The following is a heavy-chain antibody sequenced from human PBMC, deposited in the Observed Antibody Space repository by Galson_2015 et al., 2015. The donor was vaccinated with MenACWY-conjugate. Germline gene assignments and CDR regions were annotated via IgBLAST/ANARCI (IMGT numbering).Heavy chain of an antibody. D-gene: IGHD5-18*01. CDR3: ARENTYNYAYAVDY. Sequence: SLRLSCAASGFAFSTYWMTWVRQAPGKGLEWVANIKKDSSEIHYVDSVKGRFTISRDNAKNSLYLQMSSLRAEDTAVYYCARENTYNYAYAVDYWGQGTLVTVSS. CDR2: IKKDSSEI. J-gene: IGHJ4*02. V-gene: IGHV3-7*03. CDR1: GFAFSTYW.